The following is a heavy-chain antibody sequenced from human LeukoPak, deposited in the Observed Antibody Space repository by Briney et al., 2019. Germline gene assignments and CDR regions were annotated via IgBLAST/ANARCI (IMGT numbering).Heavy chain of an antibody. CDR2: INPSGGRTT. Sequence: ASVKVSCKASGYTLTSYYMHWVRQAPGQGPEWMGVINPSGGRTTSFAQKIQGRVTMTTDTSTNTAYMELGSLRPDDTAVYYCARLIEYRTSSRVFDIWGQGTMVTVSS. D-gene: IGHD6-6*01. CDR3: ARLIEYRTSSRVFDI. V-gene: IGHV1-46*01. CDR1: GYTLTSYY. J-gene: IGHJ3*02.